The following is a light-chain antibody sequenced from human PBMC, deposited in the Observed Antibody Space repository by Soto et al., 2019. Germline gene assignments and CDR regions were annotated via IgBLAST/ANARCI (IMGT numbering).Light chain of an antibody. J-gene: IGKJ5*01. CDR1: QSVNNN. V-gene: IGKV3-15*01. CDR3: QQYNKWPLIT. Sequence: EIVMTQSPVTLSVSPGERATLSCTASQSVNNNVAWYQQKPGHTPRLLIYSASIGATGTPARFSGSGSGSDFTLTISSLQSEDFAVYYCQQYNKWPLITFGQGTRLEI. CDR2: SAS.